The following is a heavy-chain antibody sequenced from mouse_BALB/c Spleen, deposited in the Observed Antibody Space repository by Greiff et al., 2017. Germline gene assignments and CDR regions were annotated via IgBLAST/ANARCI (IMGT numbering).Heavy chain of an antibody. J-gene: IGHJ3*01. Sequence: VQLQQSGAELVRSGASVKLSCTASGFNIKDYYMHWVKQRPEQGLEWIGWIDPENGDTEYAPKFQGKATMTADTSSNTAYLQLSSLTSEDTAVYYCNALPFSLSTATGFTYWGQGTLVTVSA. CDR3: NALPFSLSTATGFTY. V-gene: IGHV14-4*02. D-gene: IGHD1-2*01. CDR2: IDPENGDT. CDR1: GFNIKDYY.